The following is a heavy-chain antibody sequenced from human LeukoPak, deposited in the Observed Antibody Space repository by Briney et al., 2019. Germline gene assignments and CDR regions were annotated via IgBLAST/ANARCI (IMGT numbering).Heavy chain of an antibody. V-gene: IGHV3-21*04. CDR3: ATPLDYYDRSDSHQGGD. D-gene: IGHD3-22*01. J-gene: IGHJ4*02. Sequence: GGSLRLSCAASGFTFSSYSMNWVRQAPGKGLEWVSSISSSSSYIYYADSVKGRFTISRDNAKNSLYLQMNSLRAEDTAVYYCATPLDYYDRSDSHQGGDWGQGTLVTVSS. CDR1: GFTFSSYS. CDR2: ISSSSSYI.